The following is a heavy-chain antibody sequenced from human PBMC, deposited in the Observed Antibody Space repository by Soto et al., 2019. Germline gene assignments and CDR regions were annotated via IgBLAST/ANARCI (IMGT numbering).Heavy chain of an antibody. CDR3: AKDYGAGSYYRYYYYYMDV. J-gene: IGHJ6*03. D-gene: IGHD3-10*01. CDR2: ISGSGGST. Sequence: GGSLRLSCAASGFTFSSYAMSWVRQAPGKGLEWVSAISGSGGSTYYADSVKGRFTISRDNSKNTLYLQMNSLRAEDTAVYYCAKDYGAGSYYRYYYYYMDVWGKGTTVNVSS. CDR1: GFTFSSYA. V-gene: IGHV3-23*01.